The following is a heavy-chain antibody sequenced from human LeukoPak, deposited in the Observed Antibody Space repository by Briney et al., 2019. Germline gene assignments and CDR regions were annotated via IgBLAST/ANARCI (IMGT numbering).Heavy chain of an antibody. V-gene: IGHV3-23*01. CDR2: VSSTGGTT. CDR3: ARTVGSGWFDY. J-gene: IGHJ4*02. D-gene: IGHD6-19*01. Sequence: GGSLRLSCAASGFTFSNYAMSWVRQAPGKGLEWVSAVSSTGGTTYYADSVKGRFTISRDNAKNSLYLQMNSLRAEDTAVYYCARTVGSGWFDYWGQGTLVTVSS. CDR1: GFTFSNYA.